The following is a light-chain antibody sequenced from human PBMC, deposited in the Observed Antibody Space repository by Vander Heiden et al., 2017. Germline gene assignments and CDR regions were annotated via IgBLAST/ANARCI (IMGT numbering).Light chain of an antibody. J-gene: IGKJ1*01. CDR2: AAS. CDR3: QQANSFPWT. CDR1: QGISHW. V-gene: IGKV1-12*02. Sequence: DLQMTQSPSSVSASVGDRVTLTCRASQGISHWLAWYQHRPGKAPKLLISAASTVQSGVPSRFRGSGSGTDFTLTISSLQPEDFATYYCQQANSFPWTFGQGTKVEIK.